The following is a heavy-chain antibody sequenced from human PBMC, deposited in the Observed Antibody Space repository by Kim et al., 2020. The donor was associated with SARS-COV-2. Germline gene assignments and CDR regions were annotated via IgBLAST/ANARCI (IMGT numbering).Heavy chain of an antibody. CDR2: IRSTIYGGTT. CDR3: VRVDCSSIRWYGDDYRNYYGMDV. CDR1: GFTFREFP. Sequence: GGSLRLSCVSSGFTFREFPMAWVRQAPGQGLEWIGFIRSTIYGGTTGYAASVRGRFIISRDDSKNFAHLQMNSLKTEDTGVYYCVRVDCSSIRWYGDDYRNYYGMDVWGQGTTVIVSS. D-gene: IGHD2-2*01. V-gene: IGHV3-49*04. J-gene: IGHJ6*02.